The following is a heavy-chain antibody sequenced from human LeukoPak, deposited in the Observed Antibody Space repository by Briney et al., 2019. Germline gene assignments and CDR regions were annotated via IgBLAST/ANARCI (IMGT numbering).Heavy chain of an antibody. Sequence: GGSLRLSCAASGFTVSSNYMSWVRQAPGKGLEWVSVIYSGGSTYCADSVKGRFTISRDNSKNTLYLQMNSLRAEDTAVYYCARAVRDPYYYYGMDVWGQGTTVTVSS. CDR1: GFTVSSNY. CDR3: ARAVRDPYYYYGMDV. D-gene: IGHD4-17*01. CDR2: IYSGGST. V-gene: IGHV3-66*01. J-gene: IGHJ6*02.